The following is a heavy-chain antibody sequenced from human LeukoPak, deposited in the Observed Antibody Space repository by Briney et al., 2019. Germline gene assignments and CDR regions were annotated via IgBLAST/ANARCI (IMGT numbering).Heavy chain of an antibody. V-gene: IGHV5-51*01. J-gene: IGHJ4*02. CDR1: GYRFTSDW. CDR2: IYPGDSDT. CDR3: ARLSGRVVCSAGSCYIDS. D-gene: IGHD2-15*01. Sequence: GESLKISCKGSGYRFTSDWIGWVRQMPGKGLEWMGIIYPGDSDTRYSPSFQGQVTISADKTVNTAYLQWSSLKASDTAMYYCARLSGRVVCSAGSCYIDSWGQGTLVTVSS.